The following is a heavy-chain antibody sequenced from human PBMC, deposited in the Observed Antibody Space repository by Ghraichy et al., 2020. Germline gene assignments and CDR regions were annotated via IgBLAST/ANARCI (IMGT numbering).Heavy chain of an antibody. D-gene: IGHD6-13*01. CDR1: GGSISSSSYY. Sequence: SETLSLTCTVSGGSISSSSYYWGWIRQPPGKGLEWIGSIYYSGSTYYNPSLKSRVTISVDTSKNQFPLKLSSVTAADTAVYYCARHGAAGISFDYWGQGTLVTVSS. V-gene: IGHV4-39*01. CDR3: ARHGAAGISFDY. CDR2: IYYSGST. J-gene: IGHJ4*02.